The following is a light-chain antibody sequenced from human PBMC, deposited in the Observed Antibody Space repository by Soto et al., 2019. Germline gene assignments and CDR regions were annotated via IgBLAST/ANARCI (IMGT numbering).Light chain of an antibody. CDR1: QSVSSSL. Sequence: EIVLTQSPCTLSLSPGERATLSCRASQSVSSSLAWYQQKTGQAPRLLISGASSRATGIPDRFSGSGSETDFTLTISRLEPEDFALYYCQQYGGSPITFGQGTRLEIK. CDR2: GAS. V-gene: IGKV3-20*01. J-gene: IGKJ5*01. CDR3: QQYGGSPIT.